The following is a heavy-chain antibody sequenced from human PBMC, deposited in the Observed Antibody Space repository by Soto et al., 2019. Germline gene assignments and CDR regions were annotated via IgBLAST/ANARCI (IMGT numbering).Heavy chain of an antibody. Sequence: GGSLRLSCAASGFTVSSYAMTWVRQAPGKGLEWVSAISGSGGSTYYADSVKGQFTISRDNSKNTLYLQMNSLRAEDTAAYYCAKGLYSGSYFDYWGQGTLVTVSS. D-gene: IGHD1-26*01. CDR1: GFTVSSYA. CDR2: ISGSGGST. J-gene: IGHJ4*02. V-gene: IGHV3-23*01. CDR3: AKGLYSGSYFDY.